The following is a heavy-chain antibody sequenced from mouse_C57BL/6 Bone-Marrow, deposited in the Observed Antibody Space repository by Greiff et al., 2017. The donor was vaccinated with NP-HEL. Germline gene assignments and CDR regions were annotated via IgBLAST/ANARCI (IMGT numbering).Heavy chain of an antibody. CDR1: GYAFSSSW. CDR3: ARWVAY. CDR2: IYPGDGDT. V-gene: IGHV1-82*01. J-gene: IGHJ3*01. Sequence: QVQLQQSGPELVKPGASVKISCKASGYAFSSSWMNWVKQRPGKGLKWIGRIYPGDGDTNYNGKFKGKATLTADKSSSTAYMQLSSLTSEDSAVYFCARWVAYWGQGTLVTVSA.